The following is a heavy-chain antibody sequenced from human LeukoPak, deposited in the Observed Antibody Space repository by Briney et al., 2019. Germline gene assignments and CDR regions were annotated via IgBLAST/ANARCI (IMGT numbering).Heavy chain of an antibody. Sequence: SETLSLTCTVSGGSVYTSDYYWGWVRQPPGKGPEWIGDIFYTGKTNYNPSLKSRVSISIDTSKNQFSLKLSSVTAADTAVYYCARVFDSWGQGTLVTVSS. CDR3: ARVFDS. J-gene: IGHJ4*02. CDR2: IFYTGKT. V-gene: IGHV4-39*07. CDR1: GGSVYTSDYY.